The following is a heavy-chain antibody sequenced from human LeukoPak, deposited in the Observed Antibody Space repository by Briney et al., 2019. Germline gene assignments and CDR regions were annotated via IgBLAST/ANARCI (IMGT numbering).Heavy chain of an antibody. CDR3: ARAHLLYCSSTSCYKDYYYYYMDV. V-gene: IGHV1-69*05. CDR2: IIPIFGKA. CDR1: GGTFSSYA. D-gene: IGHD2-2*01. J-gene: IGHJ6*03. Sequence: ASVKVSCKASGGTFSSYAISWVRQAPGQGLEWMGGIIPIFGKANYAQKFQGRVTITTDESTSTAYMELSSLRSEDTAVYYCARAHLLYCSSTSCYKDYYYYYMDVWGKGTTVTVSS.